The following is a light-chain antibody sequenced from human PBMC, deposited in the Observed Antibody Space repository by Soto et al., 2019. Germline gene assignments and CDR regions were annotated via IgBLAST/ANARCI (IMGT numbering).Light chain of an antibody. J-gene: IGLJ2*01. V-gene: IGLV1-47*01. Sequence: QLVLTQPPSASGTPGQRVTISCSGSSSNIGSNYVYWYQQLPGTAPKLLTYRNNQRPSGVPDRFSGSKSGTSASLAISGLRSEDEADYYCAAWDDSLSGRVFGGGTKLTVL. CDR3: AAWDDSLSGRV. CDR1: SSNIGSNY. CDR2: RNN.